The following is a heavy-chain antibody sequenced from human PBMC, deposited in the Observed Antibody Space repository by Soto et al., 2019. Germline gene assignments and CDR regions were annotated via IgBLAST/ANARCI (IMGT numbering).Heavy chain of an antibody. V-gene: IGHV4-39*01. CDR2: IYYSGST. CDR3: ASPRNGGNAGMDV. CDR1: GGSISSSSYY. J-gene: IGHJ6*02. D-gene: IGHD2-15*01. Sequence: PSETLSLTCTVSGGSISSSSYYWGWIRQPPGKGLEWFGSIYYSGSTYYNPSLKSRVTISVDTSKNQFSLKLSSVTAADTAVYYCASPRNGGNAGMDVWGQGTTVTVSS.